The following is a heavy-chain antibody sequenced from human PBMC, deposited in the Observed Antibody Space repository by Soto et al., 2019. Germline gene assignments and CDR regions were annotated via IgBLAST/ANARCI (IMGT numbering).Heavy chain of an antibody. J-gene: IGHJ4*02. D-gene: IGHD6-13*01. CDR1: GFTFSSYA. CDR3: AKDHFSWGKQQLGLDY. Sequence: EVQLLESGGGLVQPGGSLRLSCAASGFTFSSYAMSWVRQAPGKGLEWVSAISGSGGSTYYADSVKGRFTISRDNSKNTLYLQINSLRAEDTAVHYCAKDHFSWGKQQLGLDYWGQGTLVTVSS. V-gene: IGHV3-23*01. CDR2: ISGSGGST.